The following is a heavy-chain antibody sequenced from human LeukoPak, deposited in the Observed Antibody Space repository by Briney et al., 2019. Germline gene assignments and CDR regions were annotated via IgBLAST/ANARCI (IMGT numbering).Heavy chain of an antibody. CDR1: GFAFSETW. CDR2: IKSETDGATT. J-gene: IGHJ4*02. V-gene: IGHV3-15*01. D-gene: IGHD4-11*01. Sequence: PGGSLRLSCAAAGFAFSETWMSWVRQAPGKGLEWVGRIKSETDGATTEHAAPVKGRFTISRDDSRNTLYVQMNSLKAEDTAVYYCTTIGGPGITVSRNWGQGTLVTVSS. CDR3: TTIGGPGITVSRN.